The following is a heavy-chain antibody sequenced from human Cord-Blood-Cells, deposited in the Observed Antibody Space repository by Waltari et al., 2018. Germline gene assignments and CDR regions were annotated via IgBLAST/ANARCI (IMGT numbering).Heavy chain of an antibody. D-gene: IGHD6-13*01. CDR1: GFTFSRYS. J-gene: IGHJ4*02. CDR3: AGGIAAAGDY. CDR2: ISSSSSYI. V-gene: IGHV3-21*01. Sequence: EVQLVESGGGLVKPGGSLRLSCAAPGFTFSRYSLNWVRQAPGKGLEWVSSISSSSSYIYYADSVKGRFTISRDNAKNSLYLQMNSLRAEDTAVYYCAGGIAAAGDYWGQGTLVTVSS.